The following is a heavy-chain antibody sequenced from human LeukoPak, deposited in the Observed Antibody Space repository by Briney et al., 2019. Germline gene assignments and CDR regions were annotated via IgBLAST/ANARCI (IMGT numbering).Heavy chain of an antibody. CDR1: GYSFTNYW. D-gene: IGHD1-1*01. CDR2: IYPGDSDT. Sequence: GESLKISCKSSGYSFTNYWIGWGRQMPGKGLEWMGIIYPGDSDTRYSPSFQGRVTISADKSISTAYLQWSSLKASDTAMYHCARTGINNWFDPWGQGTLVTVSS. CDR3: ARTGINNWFDP. V-gene: IGHV5-51*01. J-gene: IGHJ5*02.